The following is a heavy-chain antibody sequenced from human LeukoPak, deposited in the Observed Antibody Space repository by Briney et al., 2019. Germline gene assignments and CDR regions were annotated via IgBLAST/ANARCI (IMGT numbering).Heavy chain of an antibody. CDR3: ARDRGLGGSAFDI. J-gene: IGHJ3*02. D-gene: IGHD3-16*01. V-gene: IGHV1-69*04. CDR2: IIPILGIA. CDR1: GGTFSSYT. Sequence: SVKVSCKASGGTFSSYTISWVRQAPGQGLEWMGRIIPILGIANYAQKFQGRVTITADKSTSTAYMELSSLRSEDTAVYYCARDRGLGGSAFDIWGQGTMVTVSS.